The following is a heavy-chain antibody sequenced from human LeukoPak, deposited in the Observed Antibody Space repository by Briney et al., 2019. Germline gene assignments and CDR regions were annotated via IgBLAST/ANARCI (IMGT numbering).Heavy chain of an antibody. V-gene: IGHV4-59*12. CDR2: IYHSGST. D-gene: IGHD1-26*01. Sequence: PSETLSLTCTVSGGSISSYYWSWIRQPPGKGLEWIGYIYHSGSTYYNPSLKSRVTISVDRSKNQFSLKLSSVTAADTAVYYCARLRVGAPRSFDYWGQGTLVTVSS. CDR3: ARLRVGAPRSFDY. CDR1: GGSISSYY. J-gene: IGHJ4*02.